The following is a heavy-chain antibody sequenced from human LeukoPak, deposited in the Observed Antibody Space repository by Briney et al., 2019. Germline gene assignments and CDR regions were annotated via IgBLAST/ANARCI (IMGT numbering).Heavy chain of an antibody. CDR3: AKDVEYSSSPLFDY. D-gene: IGHD6-6*01. Sequence: GGALRLSSAAPVFTSSIYAMHWVRQAPGKGLGWVAVISYDGSNKYYADSVKGRFTISRDNSKNTLYLQMNSLRAEDTAVYYCAKDVEYSSSPLFDYWGQGTLVTVSS. J-gene: IGHJ4*02. CDR2: ISYDGSNK. CDR1: VFTSSIYA. V-gene: IGHV3-30-3*02.